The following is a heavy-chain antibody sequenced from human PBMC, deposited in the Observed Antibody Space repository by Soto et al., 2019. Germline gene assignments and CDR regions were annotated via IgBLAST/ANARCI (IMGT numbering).Heavy chain of an antibody. J-gene: IGHJ4*02. V-gene: IGHV3-23*01. D-gene: IGHD4-17*01. CDR2: ISVTGSGT. Sequence: EVQLLESGGGLVQPGGSLGLSCAASGFTFSSYDMTWVRQAPGKGLEYVSSISVTGSGTYYADSVKGRFTISRDNSKNTLYLQMNSLRVEDTAVYYCARTTTTKSLDYWGQGTLVTVSS. CDR3: ARTTTTKSLDY. CDR1: GFTFSSYD.